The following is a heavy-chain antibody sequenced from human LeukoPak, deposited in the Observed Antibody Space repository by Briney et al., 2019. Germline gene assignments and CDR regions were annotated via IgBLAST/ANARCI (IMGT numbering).Heavy chain of an antibody. Sequence: ASVKVSCKVSGYTLTELSMHWVRQAPGKGLEWMGGFDPEDGETIYAQKFQGRVTMTEDTSTDTAYMELNSLRAEDTALYYCARDLHYYVAMDVWGQGTTVTVSS. CDR2: FDPEDGET. D-gene: IGHD3-10*02. V-gene: IGHV1-24*01. J-gene: IGHJ6*02. CDR3: ARDLHYYVAMDV. CDR1: GYTLTELS.